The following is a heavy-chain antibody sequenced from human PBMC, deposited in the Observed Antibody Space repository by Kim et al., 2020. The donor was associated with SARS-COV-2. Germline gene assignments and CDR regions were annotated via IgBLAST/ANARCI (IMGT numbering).Heavy chain of an antibody. V-gene: IGHV4-34*01. CDR3: ARGRRYYYTNWFDP. Sequence: SETLSLTCAVYGGSFSGYYWSWIRQPPGKGLEWIGEINHSGSTNYNPSLKSRVTISVDTSKNQFSLKLSSVTAADTAVYYCARGRRYYYTNWFDPWGQGTLVTVSS. J-gene: IGHJ5*02. CDR1: GGSFSGYY. D-gene: IGHD3-22*01. CDR2: INHSGST.